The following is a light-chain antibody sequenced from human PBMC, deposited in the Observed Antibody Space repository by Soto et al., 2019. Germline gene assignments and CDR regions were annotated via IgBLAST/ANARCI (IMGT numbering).Light chain of an antibody. CDR3: QQYYATPIT. CDR2: WAS. Sequence: DIVMTQPPDSLAVSLGERATFNCRSSQSVLYRSSNKNYLAWYQQKPGQPPKLLIYWASTRESGVPDRFSGSGSGTDFTLTISSLQAEDVAVYYCQQYYATPITFGQGTRLEIK. CDR1: QSVLYRSSNKNY. J-gene: IGKJ5*01. V-gene: IGKV4-1*01.